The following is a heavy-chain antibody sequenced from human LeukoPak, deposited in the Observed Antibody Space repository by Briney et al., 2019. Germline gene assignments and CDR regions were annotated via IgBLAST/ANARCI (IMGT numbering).Heavy chain of an antibody. J-gene: IGHJ4*02. Sequence: KSSETLSLTCTVSGGSISSSSYYWSWIRQPPGKGLEWIGYIYYSGSTNYNPSLKSRVTISVDTSKNQFSLKLSSVTAADTAVYYCAREGSGSSNAEPFDYWGQGTLVTVSS. CDR2: IYYSGST. V-gene: IGHV4-61*01. CDR1: GGSISSSSYY. CDR3: AREGSGSSNAEPFDY. D-gene: IGHD1-26*01.